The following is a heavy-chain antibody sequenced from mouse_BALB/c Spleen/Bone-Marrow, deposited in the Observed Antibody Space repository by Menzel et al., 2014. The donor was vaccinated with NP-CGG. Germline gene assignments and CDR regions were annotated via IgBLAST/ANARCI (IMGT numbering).Heavy chain of an antibody. D-gene: IGHD1-1*01. J-gene: IGHJ2*01. Sequence: VQLQQSGPELVKPGASVKVSCKASGYAFTSYNMYWVKQSHGKSLEWIGYIDPYNGGTSYNQKFKGKATLTVDESSSTAYMHLNSLTSEDSAVYYCAREDYGSSPDYWGQGTTLTVSS. CDR3: AREDYGSSPDY. CDR2: IDPYNGGT. CDR1: GYAFTSYN. V-gene: IGHV1S135*01.